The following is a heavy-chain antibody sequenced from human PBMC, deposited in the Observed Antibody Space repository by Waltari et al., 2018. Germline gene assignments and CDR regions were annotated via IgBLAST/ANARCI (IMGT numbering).Heavy chain of an antibody. Sequence: VHLVESGGGFAQPGRSLKLSCSAPGFNFDAYALSLFRRAPGKGLEWVAFVKSETYGGTKYYAASVKGRFDISRDDSNGIVYLQMNSLKTEDTAVYYCARESDETTGYPLFYFDSWGQGIRVAVSS. CDR3: ARESDETTGYPLFYFDS. V-gene: IGHV3-49*03. CDR1: GFNFDAYA. CDR2: VKSETYGGTK. J-gene: IGHJ4*02. D-gene: IGHD3-9*01.